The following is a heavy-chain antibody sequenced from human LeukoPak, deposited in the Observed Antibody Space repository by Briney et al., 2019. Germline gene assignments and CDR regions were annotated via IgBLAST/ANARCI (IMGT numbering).Heavy chain of an antibody. Sequence: ASVKVSCKASGYTFTDYHIHWVRQAPGQGLEGMGWINPNSGVTNYAQKFQGRVTMTRDTSITTAYMELSRLRSDDTAVYYCARDNREVRGGDCFDVWGKGTTVTVSS. CDR3: ARDNREVRGGDCFDV. CDR2: INPNSGVT. J-gene: IGHJ6*04. D-gene: IGHD2-21*02. CDR1: GYTFTDYH. V-gene: IGHV1-2*02.